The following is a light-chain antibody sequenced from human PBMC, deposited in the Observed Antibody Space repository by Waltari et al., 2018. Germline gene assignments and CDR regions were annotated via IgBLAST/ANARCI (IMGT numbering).Light chain of an antibody. CDR1: QSITRW. CDR3: QHYDSYSAT. Sequence: DIQMTPSPSTLPASVGDSVTITCRASQSITRWLDWYQRKAGKAPNLLIYKASILESGVPSRFSGGGSGTEFTLTISSLQPDDFATYYCQHYDSYSATFGRGTKVEIK. CDR2: KAS. V-gene: IGKV1-5*03. J-gene: IGKJ4*02.